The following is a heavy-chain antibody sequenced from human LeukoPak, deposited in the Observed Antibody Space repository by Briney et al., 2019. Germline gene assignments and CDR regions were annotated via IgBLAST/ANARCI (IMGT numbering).Heavy chain of an antibody. J-gene: IGHJ4*02. CDR2: INPSGGST. CDR1: GYTFPSYY. D-gene: IGHD2-15*01. V-gene: IGHV1-46*01. Sequence: ASVKVSCKASGYTFPSYYMHLVRQAPGQGLEWMGIINPSGGSTSYAQKFQGRVTMTRDTSTSTVYMELSSLRSEDTAVYYCARVDPPLGDCSGGSCYSYFDYWGQGTLVTVSS. CDR3: ARVDPPLGDCSGGSCYSYFDY.